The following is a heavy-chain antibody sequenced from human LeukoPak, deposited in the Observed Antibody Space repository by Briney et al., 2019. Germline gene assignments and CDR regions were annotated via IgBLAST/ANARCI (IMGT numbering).Heavy chain of an antibody. D-gene: IGHD3-10*01. CDR1: GGSISSSSYY. CDR2: MYHNGST. CDR3: ARNRYYYGSGNYGVPNWFDP. Sequence: SETLSLTCTVSGGSISSSSYYWGWIRQPPGKGLEWIGSMYHNGSTYYNPSLKSRVTISVDTSKNQFSLKLNSVTAADTAVYYCARNRYYYGSGNYGVPNWFDPWGQGTLVTVSS. J-gene: IGHJ5*02. V-gene: IGHV4-39*01.